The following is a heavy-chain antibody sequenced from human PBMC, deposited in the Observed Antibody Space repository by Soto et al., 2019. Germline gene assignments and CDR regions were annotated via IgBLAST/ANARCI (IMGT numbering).Heavy chain of an antibody. V-gene: IGHV3-23*01. D-gene: IGHD2-15*01. CDR3: TKDLVVLSARFES. CDR2: ISASGVRT. J-gene: IGHJ1*01. Sequence: PGGSLRLSCTVSGFTFANYAMAWVRQAPGKGLEWVSGISASGVRTYYADSAKGRFTISRDNSNNTLYLQMTSLRAEDTAVYYCTKDLVVLSARFESWGQGSLVTFSS. CDR1: GFTFANYA.